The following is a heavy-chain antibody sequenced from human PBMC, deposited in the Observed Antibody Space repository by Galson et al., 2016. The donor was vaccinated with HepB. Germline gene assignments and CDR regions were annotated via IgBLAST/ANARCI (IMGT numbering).Heavy chain of an antibody. D-gene: IGHD3-9*01. CDR2: ISSDGKTE. CDR1: GFTFSAYA. V-gene: IGHV3-30*03. CDR3: ARPYDDVGFDCGF. Sequence: SLRLSCAGSGFTFSAYAMHWVRRGPGKGLEWVALISSDGKTEHYVDSVKGRFTISRDNSKNALYLHMNSLRPDDTALYYCARPYDDVGFDCGFWGQGTLVTVSS. J-gene: IGHJ4*02.